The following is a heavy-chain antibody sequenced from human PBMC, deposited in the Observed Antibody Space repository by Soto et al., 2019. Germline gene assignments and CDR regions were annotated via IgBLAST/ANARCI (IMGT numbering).Heavy chain of an antibody. D-gene: IGHD3-10*01. CDR3: ARVRLLWFGESNQDYYYYGMDV. J-gene: IGHJ6*02. V-gene: IGHV3-21*01. CDR1: GFTFSSYS. CDR2: ISSSSSYI. Sequence: GGDLRLSCAASGFTFSSYSMNWVRQAPGKWLEGVASISSSSSYIYYADSVKGRFTISRDNANNSLYLQMNSLRAEDTAVYYCARVRLLWFGESNQDYYYYGMDVWGQGTTVTVSS.